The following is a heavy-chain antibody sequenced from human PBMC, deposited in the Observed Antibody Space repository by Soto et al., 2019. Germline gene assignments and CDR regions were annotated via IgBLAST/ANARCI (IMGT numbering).Heavy chain of an antibody. J-gene: IGHJ2*01. CDR3: ARVGSCCGRSCDYWYCDL. V-gene: IGHV3-48*04. D-gene: IGHD2-15*01. CDR2: ISSSSSTI. CDR1: GFTFSSYS. Sequence: EVQLVESGGGLVQPGGSLRLSCAASGFTFSSYSMNWVRQAPGKGLEWVSYISSSSSTIYYADSVKGRFTISRDNAKNSLHLQMNSLSAEDTTVYYGARVGSCCGRSCDYWYCDLGGGGPLVTVSS.